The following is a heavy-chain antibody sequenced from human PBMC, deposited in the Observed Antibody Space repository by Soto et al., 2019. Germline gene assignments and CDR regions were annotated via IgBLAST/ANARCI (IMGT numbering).Heavy chain of an antibody. CDR1: PRSLNTIY. J-gene: IGHJ4*02. D-gene: IGHD5-12*01. CDR3: AREGSYSAYNFAHGIQLWSFDF. V-gene: IGHV4-4*07. CDR2: IFSSGST. Sequence: NPSETMSLTWTVSPRSLNTIYWGCVRPPAGKWLGWLERIFSSGSTSFNPSLKSRVAMSVDTSKNHSCLTLSSVTAEDMAVYYCAREGSYSAYNFAHGIQLWSFDFWGQGALVTVSS.